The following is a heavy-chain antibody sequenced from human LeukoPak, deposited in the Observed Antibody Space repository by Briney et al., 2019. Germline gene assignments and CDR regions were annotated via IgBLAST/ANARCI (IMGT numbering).Heavy chain of an antibody. CDR1: GGSISSYY. J-gene: IGHJ6*03. Sequence: ASETLSLTCTVSGGSISSYYWSWIRQPPGKGLEWIGYIYYSGSTNYNPSLKSRVTISVDTSKNQFSLKLSSVTAADTAVYYCGRSVEGYCSGGSCYSYYYYMDVWGKGTTVTVSS. D-gene: IGHD2-15*01. CDR3: GRSVEGYCSGGSCYSYYYYMDV. V-gene: IGHV4-59*01. CDR2: IYYSGST.